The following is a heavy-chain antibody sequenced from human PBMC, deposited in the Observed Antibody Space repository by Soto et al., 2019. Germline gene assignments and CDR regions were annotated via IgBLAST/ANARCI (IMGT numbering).Heavy chain of an antibody. D-gene: IGHD3-10*01. CDR2: IYYSGST. J-gene: IGHJ6*02. CDR3: ARSTTMVRGVITAYYYYGMDV. CDR1: CGSISSGDYY. V-gene: IGHV4-30-4*01. Sequence: QVQLQESGPGLVKPSQTLSLTCTVSCGSISSGDYYWSWIRQPPGKGLEWIGYIYYSGSTYYNPSLKSRVTISVDTSKNQFSLKLSSVTAADTAVYYCARSTTMVRGVITAYYYYGMDVWGQGTTVTVSS.